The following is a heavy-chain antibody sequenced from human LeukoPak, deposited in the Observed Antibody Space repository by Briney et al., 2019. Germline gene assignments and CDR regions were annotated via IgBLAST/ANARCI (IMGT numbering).Heavy chain of an antibody. V-gene: IGHV3-66*01. CDR2: IYSADST. CDR1: GFTVSSNY. J-gene: IGHJ4*02. CDR3: ASRVRLAGTKSGFDY. D-gene: IGHD6-19*01. Sequence: GGSLRLSCAASGFTVSSNYMTWVLQAPGEGLEWVSVIYSADSTYHPDSLKGRFTISRDNTKNMLYLQMNSLRAEDTAVYYCASRVRLAGTKSGFDYWGQGTLVTVSS.